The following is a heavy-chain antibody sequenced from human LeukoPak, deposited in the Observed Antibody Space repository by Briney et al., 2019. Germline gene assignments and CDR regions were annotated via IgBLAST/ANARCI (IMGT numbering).Heavy chain of an antibody. CDR1: GGSISSSSYY. D-gene: IGHD3-16*01. CDR2: IYYSGST. J-gene: IGHJ4*02. CDR3: ARAGLRNDYFDY. V-gene: IGHV4-39*07. Sequence: PSETLSLTCTVSGGSISSSSYYWGWIRQPPGRGLEWIGSIYYSGSTYYNPSLKSRVTISVDTSKNQFSLKPSSVTAADTAVYYCARAGLRNDYFDYWGQGTLVTVSS.